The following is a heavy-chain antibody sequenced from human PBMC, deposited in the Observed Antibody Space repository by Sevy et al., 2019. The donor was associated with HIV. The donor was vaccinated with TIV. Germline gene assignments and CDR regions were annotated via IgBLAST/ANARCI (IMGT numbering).Heavy chain of an antibody. CDR2: ISGGGGGT. J-gene: IGHJ2*01. CDR1: GFTFNNYA. V-gene: IGHV3-23*01. CDR3: AKHYIHDIADGWYFDL. D-gene: IGHD6-13*01. Sequence: GGSLRLSCAASGFTFNNYAMSWVRQAPGKGLEGKGLEWVSTISGGGGGTYYADSVRGRFTISRVNFKNTLYLQVNSLRVEDTAVYYCAKHYIHDIADGWYFDLWGRGTLVTVSS.